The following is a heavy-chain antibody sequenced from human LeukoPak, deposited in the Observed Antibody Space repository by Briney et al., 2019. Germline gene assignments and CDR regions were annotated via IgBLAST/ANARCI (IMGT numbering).Heavy chain of an antibody. V-gene: IGHV1-24*01. CDR3: ATRPYYDSSCYPYYFDY. J-gene: IGHJ4*02. CDR2: FDPEDCET. Sequence: ASVKVSCKVSGYTLTELSMHWVRQAPGEGLEGRGGFDPEDCETIYAQKFKGRVTMTEDTSTDTAYMELSSLRSEDTAVYYCATRPYYDSSCYPYYFDYWGQGTLVTVSS. CDR1: GYTLTELS. D-gene: IGHD3-22*01.